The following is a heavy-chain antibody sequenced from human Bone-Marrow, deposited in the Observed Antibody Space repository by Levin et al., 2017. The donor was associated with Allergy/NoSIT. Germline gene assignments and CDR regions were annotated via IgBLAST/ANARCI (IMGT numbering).Heavy chain of an antibody. CDR3: ARDQISHDSSGYAFDY. V-gene: IGHV3-21*01. D-gene: IGHD3-22*01. Sequence: GGSLRLSCAASGFTFSSYSMNWVRQAPGKGLEWVSSISSSSSYIYYADSVKGRFTISRDNAKNSLYLQMNSLRAEDTAVYYCARDQISHDSSGYAFDYWGQGTLVTVSS. J-gene: IGHJ4*02. CDR1: GFTFSSYS. CDR2: ISSSSSYI.